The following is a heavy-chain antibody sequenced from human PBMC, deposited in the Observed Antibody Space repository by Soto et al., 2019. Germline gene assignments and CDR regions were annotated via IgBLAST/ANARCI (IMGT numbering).Heavy chain of an antibody. D-gene: IGHD3-16*01. V-gene: IGHV3-23*01. J-gene: IGHJ2*01. Sequence: EVQLLESGGDSVQPGGSVRLSCAGSGFTFINYAMNWVRQAPGKGLEWVSTISGGGDAPFFADSVRGRFTCSRGNSKNTVTLQMNSLGVDDTAVYYCTRKFVGSTSRPHYWYFELWVRGTVVTVSS. CDR1: GFTFINYA. CDR2: ISGGGDAP. CDR3: TRKFVGSTSRPHYWYFEL.